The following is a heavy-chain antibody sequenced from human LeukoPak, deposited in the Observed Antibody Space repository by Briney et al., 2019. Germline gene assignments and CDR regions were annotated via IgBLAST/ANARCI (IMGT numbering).Heavy chain of an antibody. CDR1: GFTFSTYD. J-gene: IGHJ6*03. CDR3: ARGGEFGYSYGGYYYMDV. Sequence: GGSLRLSCAASGFTFSTYDMHWVRQATGKGLERVSTIGTAGDTYYPGSVKSRFTISKENAKNSLNLQMNSLRAGDTAVYYRARGGEFGYSYGGYYYMDVWGKGTTVTVSS. CDR2: IGTAGDT. D-gene: IGHD5-18*01. V-gene: IGHV3-13*01.